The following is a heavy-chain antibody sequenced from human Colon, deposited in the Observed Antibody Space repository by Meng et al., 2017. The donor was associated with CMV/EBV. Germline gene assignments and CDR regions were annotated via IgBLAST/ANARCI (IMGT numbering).Heavy chain of an antibody. D-gene: IGHD2-15*01. Sequence: GESLKISCVASGFTFNKYWMHWVRQPPGGGLVWLSRIDNEGSGAIYADSVRGRFTVSRDNARNTVSLQMNNLRDEDTAVYYCARDTPHNAFEPWGHGTLVTVSS. J-gene: IGHJ5*02. CDR3: ARDTPHNAFEP. CDR1: GFTFNKYW. V-gene: IGHV3-74*01. CDR2: IDNEGSGA.